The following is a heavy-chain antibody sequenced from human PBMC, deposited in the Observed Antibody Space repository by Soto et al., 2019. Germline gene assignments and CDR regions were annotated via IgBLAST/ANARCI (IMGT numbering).Heavy chain of an antibody. CDR1: GFTFDDYA. D-gene: IGHD2-8*01. J-gene: IGHJ6*03. Sequence: GGSLRLSCAASGFTFDDYAMHWVRQAPGKGLEWVSGISWNSGSIGYADSVKGRFTISRDNAKNSLYLQMNSLRAEDTAVYYCARNTVMVYAIPYYYYMDVWGKGTTVTVSS. CDR3: ARNTVMVYAIPYYYYMDV. CDR2: ISWNSGSI. V-gene: IGHV3-9*01.